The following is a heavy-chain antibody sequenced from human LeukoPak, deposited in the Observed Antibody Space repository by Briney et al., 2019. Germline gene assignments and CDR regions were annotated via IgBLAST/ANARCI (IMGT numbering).Heavy chain of an antibody. D-gene: IGHD2-2*01. CDR2: IKQDGSEK. Sequence: GGSLRPSCAASGFTFSSYWMSWVRQAPGKGLEWVANIKQDGSEKYYVDSVKGRFTISRDKAKNSLYLQMNSLRAEDTAVYYCARELGYCSSTSCYLSPPADYYYYGMDVWGQGTTVTVSS. CDR1: GFTFSSYW. J-gene: IGHJ6*02. CDR3: ARELGYCSSTSCYLSPPADYYYYGMDV. V-gene: IGHV3-7*01.